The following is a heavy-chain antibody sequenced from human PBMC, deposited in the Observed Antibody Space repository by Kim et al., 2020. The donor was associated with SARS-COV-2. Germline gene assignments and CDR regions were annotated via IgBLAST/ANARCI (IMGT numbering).Heavy chain of an antibody. CDR3: AGRIAVAGGFDY. V-gene: IGHV1-3*01. Sequence: ASVKVSCKASGYTFTSYAMHWVRQAPGQRLEWMGWINAGNGNTKYSQKFQGRVTITRDTSASTAYMELSSLRSEDTAVYYCAGRIAVAGGFDYWGQGTLVTVSS. CDR1: GYTFTSYA. J-gene: IGHJ4*02. D-gene: IGHD6-19*01. CDR2: INAGNGNT.